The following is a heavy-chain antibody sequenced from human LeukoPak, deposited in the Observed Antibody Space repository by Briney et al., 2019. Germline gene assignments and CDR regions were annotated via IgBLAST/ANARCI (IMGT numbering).Heavy chain of an antibody. CDR2: INHSGST. J-gene: IGHJ4*02. Sequence: PETLSLTCAVYGGSFSGYYWSWIRQPPGKGLEWIGEINHSGSTNYNPSLKSRVTISVDTSKNQFSLKLSSVTAADTAVYYCARGVYYFDYWGQGTLVTVSS. CDR1: GGSFSGYY. V-gene: IGHV4-34*01. CDR3: ARGVYYFDY.